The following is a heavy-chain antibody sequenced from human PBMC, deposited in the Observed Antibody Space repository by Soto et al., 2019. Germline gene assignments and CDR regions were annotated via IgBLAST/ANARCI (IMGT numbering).Heavy chain of an antibody. V-gene: IGHV3-7*01. J-gene: IGHJ6*03. D-gene: IGHD3-10*01. CDR2: IKQDGSEK. CDR1: GFTFGSNW. Sequence: EVQLVESGGGLVQPGGSLRLSCAASGFTFGSNWMSWVRQAPGKGLEWVANIKQDGSEKYYVDSVRGRFTISRDNAKNSLYLQMNSLGAEDTAVYYCARDPARGTMDVWGKGTTVTVSS. CDR3: ARDPARGTMDV.